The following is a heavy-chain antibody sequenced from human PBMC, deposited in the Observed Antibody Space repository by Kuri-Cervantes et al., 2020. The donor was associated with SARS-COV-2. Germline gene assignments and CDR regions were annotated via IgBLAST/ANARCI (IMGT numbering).Heavy chain of an antibody. D-gene: IGHD6-13*01. CDR2: INPSGGST. V-gene: IGHV1-46*03. Sequence: ASVKVSCKASGYTFTSYYMHWVRQAPGQGLEWMGIINPSGGSTSYAQKFQGGVTMTRDTSTSTVYMELSSLRSEDTAVYYCARSTAGYSSSWYTDYWGQGTLVTVSS. CDR1: GYTFTSYY. CDR3: ARSTAGYSSSWYTDY. J-gene: IGHJ4*02.